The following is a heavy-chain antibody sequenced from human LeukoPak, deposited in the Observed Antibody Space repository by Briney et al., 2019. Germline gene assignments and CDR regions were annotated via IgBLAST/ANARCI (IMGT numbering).Heavy chain of an antibody. CDR3: ARNGGNSDYDY. J-gene: IGHJ4*02. CDR1: GGSLSSSSSIC. V-gene: IGHV4-4*02. CDR2: IYDSGAT. D-gene: IGHD4-23*01. Sequence: SETLSLTCAVSGGSLSSSSSICWTWVRQPPGKGLEWIGEIYDSGATNYNPSLKSRVTMLLDKSKNQFSLKLNSVTAADTAVYYCARNGGNSDYDYWGQGTLVTVSA.